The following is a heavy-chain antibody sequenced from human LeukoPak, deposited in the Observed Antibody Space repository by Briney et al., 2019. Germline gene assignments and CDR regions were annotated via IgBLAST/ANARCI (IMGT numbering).Heavy chain of an antibody. Sequence: GRSLTLSCAASGFTFSSYAMHWVRQAPGKGLEWVAVISYDGSNKYYADSEKGRFTISRENSKKTLYLQMNSLRAEDTAVYYCASSYGDYDAYYYYGMDVWGQGTTVTVSS. CDR3: ASSYGDYDAYYYYGMDV. V-gene: IGHV3-30-3*01. CDR2: ISYDGSNK. D-gene: IGHD4-17*01. J-gene: IGHJ6*02. CDR1: GFTFSSYA.